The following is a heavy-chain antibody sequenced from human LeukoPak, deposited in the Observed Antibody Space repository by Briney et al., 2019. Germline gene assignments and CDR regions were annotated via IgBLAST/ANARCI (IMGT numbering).Heavy chain of an antibody. CDR2: FDPEDGET. D-gene: IGHD3-10*01. V-gene: IGHV1-24*01. CDR1: GYTLTELS. J-gene: IGHJ4*02. CDR3: ATAVFFSGHPGYYFVY. Sequence: ASVKVSCKVSGYTLTELSMHWVRQAPGKGLEWMGGFDPEDGETIYAQKFQGRVTMTEDTSTDTAYMELSSLRSEDTAVYYCATAVFFSGHPGYYFVYWGQGTLVTVSS.